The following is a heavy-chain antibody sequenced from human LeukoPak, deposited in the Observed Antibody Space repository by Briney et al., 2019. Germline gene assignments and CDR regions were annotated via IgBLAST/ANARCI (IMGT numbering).Heavy chain of an antibody. Sequence: GGSLRLSCAASGFTFSSYAMSWVRQAPGKGLEWVSAISGSGGSTYYADSVKGRFTISRDNSKNTLYLQMNSLRAEDTAVYYCAKDIVATIFTHYYYYYGMDVWGRGTTVTVSS. CDR1: GFTFSSYA. V-gene: IGHV3-23*01. D-gene: IGHD5-12*01. J-gene: IGHJ6*02. CDR2: ISGSGGST. CDR3: AKDIVATIFTHYYYYYGMDV.